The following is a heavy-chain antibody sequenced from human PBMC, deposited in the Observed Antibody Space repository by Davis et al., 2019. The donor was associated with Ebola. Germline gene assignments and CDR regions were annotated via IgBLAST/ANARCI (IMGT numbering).Heavy chain of an antibody. V-gene: IGHV4-34*01. D-gene: IGHD3-16*02. J-gene: IGHJ6*02. CDR3: ARDLIADYVWGSYRYHYYYYGMDV. Sequence: SETLSLTCDVSGGSFSGYYWSWIRQPPGKGLEWIGEINHSGSTNYNPSPKSPVTISVDTSKNQFSLKLSSVTAANTAVYHCARDLIADYVWGSYRYHYYYYGMDVWGQGSTVTVSS. CDR1: GGSFSGYY. CDR2: INHSGST.